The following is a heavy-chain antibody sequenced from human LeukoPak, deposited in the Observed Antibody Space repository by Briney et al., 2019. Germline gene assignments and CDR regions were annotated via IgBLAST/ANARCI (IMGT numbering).Heavy chain of an antibody. CDR2: IYTSGST. CDR3: GIGCGGNPNWYFDM. V-gene: IGHV4-4*07. J-gene: IGHJ2*01. D-gene: IGHD2-15*01. CDR1: GCSISSYY. Sequence: ASETLSLTCTASGCSISSYYLSWIRQPAGKGLEWVGRIYTSGSTNYNPSLKSRVTMSIDTSKKKFSLKLTSVTAADTAVVSCGIGCGGNPNWYFDMWGRSTLVTVSS.